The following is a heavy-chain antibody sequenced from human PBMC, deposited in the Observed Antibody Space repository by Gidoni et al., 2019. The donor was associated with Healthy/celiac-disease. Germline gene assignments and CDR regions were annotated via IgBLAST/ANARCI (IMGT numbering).Heavy chain of an antibody. Sequence: EVQLVESGGGLVQPGRSLRLSCAASGFTFDDYAMHWVRQAPGKGLEWVSGISWNSGSIGYADSVKGRFTISRDNAKNSLYLQMNSLRAEDTALYYCAKLARNGDGIWFGAGEFDYWGQGTLVTVSS. D-gene: IGHD3-10*01. V-gene: IGHV3-9*01. J-gene: IGHJ4*02. CDR2: ISWNSGSI. CDR3: AKLARNGDGIWFGAGEFDY. CDR1: GFTFDDYA.